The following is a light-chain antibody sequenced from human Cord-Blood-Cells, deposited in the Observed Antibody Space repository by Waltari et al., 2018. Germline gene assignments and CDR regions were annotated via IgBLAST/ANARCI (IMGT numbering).Light chain of an antibody. J-gene: IGKJ3*01. CDR2: AAS. CDR3: QQSYSTPRFT. CDR1: QSISSY. Sequence: DIQMTQSPSSLSASVGDRVTITCRASQSISSYLNWYHQKPGKAPKLLIYAASSLQSGVPSRFSGSGSGTDFTLTISSLQPEDFATYYGQQSYSTPRFTFGPGTKVDIK. V-gene: IGKV1-39*01.